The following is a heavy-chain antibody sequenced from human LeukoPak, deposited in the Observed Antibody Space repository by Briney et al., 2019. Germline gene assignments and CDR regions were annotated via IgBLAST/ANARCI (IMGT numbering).Heavy chain of an antibody. CDR3: AREIYSPQWLPDY. CDR1: GFTFSSYA. CDR2: ISYDGSNK. V-gene: IGHV3-30-3*01. D-gene: IGHD6-19*01. Sequence: PGRSLRLSCAASGFTFSSYAMHWVRQAPGKGLEWVAVISYDGSNKYYADSVKGRFTISRDNSKNTLYLQMNSLRAEDTAVYYCAREIYSPQWLPDYWGQGTLVTVSS. J-gene: IGHJ4*02.